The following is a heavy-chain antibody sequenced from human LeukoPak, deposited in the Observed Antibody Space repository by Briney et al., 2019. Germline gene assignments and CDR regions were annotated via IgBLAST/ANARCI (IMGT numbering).Heavy chain of an antibody. CDR3: AKWENYYDSSGYSLRGGYFDY. D-gene: IGHD3-22*01. Sequence: GGSLRLSCAASGFTFSSYGMHWVRQAPGKGLEWVAVISYDGSTKYYADSVKGRFTISRDNSKNTLYLQMNSLRAEDTAVYYCAKWENYYDSSGYSLRGGYFDYWGQGTLVTVSS. CDR1: GFTFSSYG. CDR2: ISYDGSTK. V-gene: IGHV3-30*18. J-gene: IGHJ4*02.